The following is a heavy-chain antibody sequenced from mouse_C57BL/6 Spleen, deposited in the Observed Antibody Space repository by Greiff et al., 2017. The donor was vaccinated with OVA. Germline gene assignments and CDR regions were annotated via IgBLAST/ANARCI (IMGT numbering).Heavy chain of an antibody. CDR1: GYSFTDYN. D-gene: IGHD1-2*01. CDR2: INPNSGTT. Sequence: VQLKESGPELVKPGASVTISCKASGYSFTDYNMNWVKQSTGKSLEWIGVINPNSGTTSYNQKFKGKATLTVDQSSSTAYMQLNSLTSEDSAVYYCARSDYGRYAMDYWGQGTSVTVSS. V-gene: IGHV1-39*01. CDR3: ARSDYGRYAMDY. J-gene: IGHJ4*01.